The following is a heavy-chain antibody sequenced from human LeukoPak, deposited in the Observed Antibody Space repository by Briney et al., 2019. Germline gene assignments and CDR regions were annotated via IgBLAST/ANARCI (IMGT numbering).Heavy chain of an antibody. J-gene: IGHJ4*02. CDR3: TRGRHSAFDY. D-gene: IGHD2-2*01. Sequence: SQTLSLTCAISGDSVSSNGVAWNWIRQSPSRGVEWLGRTYYGSKWSNDYALSVKSRITINPDTSKNQFSLQLNSVTPEDTAVYYCTRGRHSAFDYWGQGTLVTVSS. CDR2: TYYGSKWSN. V-gene: IGHV6-1*01. CDR1: GDSVSSNGVA.